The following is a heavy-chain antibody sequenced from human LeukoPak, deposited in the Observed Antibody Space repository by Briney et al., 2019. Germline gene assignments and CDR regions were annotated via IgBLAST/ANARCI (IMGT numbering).Heavy chain of an antibody. CDR1: GFTFSSYG. CDR2: ISYDGSNK. Sequence: HPGGSLRLSCAASGFTFSSYGMHWVRQAPGKGLEWVAVISYDGSNKYYADSVKGRFTISRDNSKNTLYLQMNSLRAEDTAVYYCASKRDYWGQGTLVTVSS. CDR3: ASKRDY. V-gene: IGHV3-30*03. J-gene: IGHJ4*02.